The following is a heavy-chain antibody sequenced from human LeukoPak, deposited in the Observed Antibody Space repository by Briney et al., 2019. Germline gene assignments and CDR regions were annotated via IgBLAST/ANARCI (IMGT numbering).Heavy chain of an antibody. J-gene: IGHJ6*03. V-gene: IGHV3-30*18. Sequence: PGRSLRLSCAASGFTFHNYGMHWVRQAPGKGLEWVAVISYDGNNKYYADSVKGRFTISRDNSKNTLYLQMNSLRAEDTAVYYCAKGQQLFGGGYYYYMDVWGKGTTVTVSS. CDR2: ISYDGNNK. CDR1: GFTFHNYG. D-gene: IGHD6-13*01. CDR3: AKGQQLFGGGYYYYMDV.